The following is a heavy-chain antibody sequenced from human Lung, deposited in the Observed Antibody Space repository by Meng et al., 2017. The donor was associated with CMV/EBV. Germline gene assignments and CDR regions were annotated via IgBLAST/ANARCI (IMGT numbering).Heavy chain of an antibody. CDR3: AGRGPYGRVLNV. CDR1: GSTFNTYT. J-gene: IGHJ3*01. D-gene: IGHD3-10*01. Sequence: SVKVSCKASGSTFNTYTFKWVRQAPGRGLEWMGGIIPYLDESNYAQTFQGRLTITSDRSTAAFMGLTNLRSADTSVYFCAGRGPYGRVLNVWGQGSLVTVSS. V-gene: IGHV1-69*10. CDR2: IIPYLDES.